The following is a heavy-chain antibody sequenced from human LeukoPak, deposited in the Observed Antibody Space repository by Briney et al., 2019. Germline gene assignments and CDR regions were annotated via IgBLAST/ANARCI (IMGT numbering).Heavy chain of an antibody. J-gene: IGHJ4*02. D-gene: IGHD6-19*01. Sequence: GGSLRLSCAASGFTFSSYGMHWVRQAPGKGLEWMAVISYDGSNQYYADSVKGRFSISRDNDKNTVYLQMNSLGAEDTAVYYCAKGEQYSSAWYHSSGDYWGQGTLVTVSS. CDR2: ISYDGSNQ. V-gene: IGHV3-30*18. CDR3: AKGEQYSSAWYHSSGDY. CDR1: GFTFSSYG.